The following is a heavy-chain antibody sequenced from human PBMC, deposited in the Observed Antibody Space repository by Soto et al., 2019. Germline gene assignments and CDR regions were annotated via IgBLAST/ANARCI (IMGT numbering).Heavy chain of an antibody. CDR2: ISSSSSYT. CDR3: ARSTGATGWFDP. V-gene: IGHV3-11*06. J-gene: IGHJ5*02. Sequence: LRLSCAASGFTFSDYYMSWIRQAPGKGLEWVSYISSSSSYTNYADSVKGRFTISRDNAKNSLYLQMNSLRAEDTAVYYCARSTGATGWFDPWGQGTLVTVSS. CDR1: GFTFSDYY. D-gene: IGHD1-7*01.